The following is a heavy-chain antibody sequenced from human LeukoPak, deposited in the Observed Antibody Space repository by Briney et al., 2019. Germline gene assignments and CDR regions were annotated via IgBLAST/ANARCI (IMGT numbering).Heavy chain of an antibody. CDR2: IYYSGDT. CDR3: ARHQWHYYYYMGV. CDR1: GGSISSSSYY. V-gene: IGHV4-39*01. Sequence: PWETLSLTCTVSGGSISSSSYYWGWIRQPPGKGLEWIGSIYYSGDTYYNPSLKSRRVTISVDTSKNQFSLRLSSVTAADTAVYYCARHQWHYYYYMGVWGKGSTVTVSS. D-gene: IGHD6-19*01. J-gene: IGHJ6*03.